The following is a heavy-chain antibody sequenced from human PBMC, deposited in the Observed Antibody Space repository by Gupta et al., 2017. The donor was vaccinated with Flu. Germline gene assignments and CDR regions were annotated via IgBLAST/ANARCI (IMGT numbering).Heavy chain of an antibody. CDR3: ARDIRVYYDSSGYDYWYFDL. Sequence: QVQLVQSGAEVKKPGSSVKVSCKSSGATFSAFGFSWVRQAPGQGLEWMGKIIPMFATTNYAHKFQGRVMMTADESTSTVYMELSSLRAEDTAVYYCARDIRVYYDSSGYDYWYFDLWGRGTLVTVSS. CDR1: GATFSAFG. V-gene: IGHV1-69*18. J-gene: IGHJ2*01. D-gene: IGHD3-22*01. CDR2: IIPMFATT.